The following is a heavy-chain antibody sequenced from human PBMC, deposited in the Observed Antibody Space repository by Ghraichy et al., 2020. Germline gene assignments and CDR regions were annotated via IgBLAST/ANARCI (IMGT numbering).Heavy chain of an antibody. V-gene: IGHV4-59*01. J-gene: IGHJ4*02. CDR3: ARGEKHSGSSKYETDY. Sequence: SQTLSLTCTVSGGSIDNYYWSWIRQSPEKGLEWIGYVHYSESPSYNPSLKSRLTISIDTPKNQFSLKLSSVTAADTAVYYCARGEKHSGSSKYETDYWGQGALVTVSS. D-gene: IGHD6-6*01. CDR2: VHYSESP. CDR1: GGSIDNYY.